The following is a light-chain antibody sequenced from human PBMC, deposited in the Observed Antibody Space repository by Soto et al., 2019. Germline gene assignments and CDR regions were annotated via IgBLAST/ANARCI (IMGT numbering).Light chain of an antibody. CDR3: QQRSNWPIT. J-gene: IGKJ5*01. V-gene: IGKV3D-20*02. Sequence: VLSQSPCTLSLSPGERATLSCRASESVASSYLAWYQQKPGQAPRLLIYGASSRATGIPDRFSGRGSGTDFTLTINRLEPEDFAVYYCQQRSNWPITFGQGTRLEI. CDR2: GAS. CDR1: ESVASSY.